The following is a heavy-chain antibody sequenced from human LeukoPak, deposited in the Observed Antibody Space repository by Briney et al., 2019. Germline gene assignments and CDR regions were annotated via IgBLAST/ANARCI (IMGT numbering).Heavy chain of an antibody. V-gene: IGHV6-1*01. Sequence: SQTLSLTCAISGDSVSSNSAAWNWIRQSPSRGLEWLGRTYYRSKWYNNYAVSVKSRITINPDTSKNQFSLQPNSVTPEDTAVYYCTREYELGTPVAYLDYWGQGTPVTVSS. CDR1: GDSVSSNSAA. J-gene: IGHJ4*02. CDR3: TREYELGTPVAYLDY. CDR2: TYYRSKWYN. D-gene: IGHD7-27*01.